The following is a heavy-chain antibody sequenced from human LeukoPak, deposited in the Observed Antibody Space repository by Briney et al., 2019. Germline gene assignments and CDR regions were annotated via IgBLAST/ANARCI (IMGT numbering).Heavy chain of an antibody. CDR3: ARDRDSGSPYFDY. V-gene: IGHV4-59*01. D-gene: IGHD1-26*01. Sequence: SETLSLTCTVSGGSISSYYWSWIRQPPGKGLEWIGYIYYSGSTNYNPSLKSRVTISVDTSKNQFPLKLSSVTAADTAVYYCARDRDSGSPYFDYWGQGTLVTVSS. J-gene: IGHJ4*02. CDR1: GGSISSYY. CDR2: IYYSGST.